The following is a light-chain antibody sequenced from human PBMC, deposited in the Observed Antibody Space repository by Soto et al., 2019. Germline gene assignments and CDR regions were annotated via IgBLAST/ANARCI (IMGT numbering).Light chain of an antibody. CDR2: KAS. J-gene: IGKJ1*01. V-gene: IGKV1-5*03. CDR3: QQYNSYWT. Sequence: DIQMTQSPSTLSASVGDSVTITCRASQSISSWLAWYQQKPWKAPKLLIYKASSFESGVPLRFSGSGSGTEFTLTISSLQPDDFATYYCQQYNSYWTFGQGNKVELK. CDR1: QSISSW.